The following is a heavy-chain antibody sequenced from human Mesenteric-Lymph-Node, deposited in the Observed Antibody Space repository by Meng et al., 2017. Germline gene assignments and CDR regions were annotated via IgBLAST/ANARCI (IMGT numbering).Heavy chain of an antibody. Sequence: VQLQESGQGLVQPPQTLSLTCPVSGGSISCRDSSWSWIRQPPEKGREWIGHTYYSGSTYYLPSHQSRAIIAVDLSKNKFSLQLSSVTAAAPAVYHCATGPSTYFDYWGQGTLVTVSS. J-gene: IGHJ4*02. D-gene: IGHD5/OR15-5a*01. CDR2: TYYSGST. V-gene: IGHV4-30-4*01. CDR1: GGSISCRDSS. CDR3: ATGPSTYFDY.